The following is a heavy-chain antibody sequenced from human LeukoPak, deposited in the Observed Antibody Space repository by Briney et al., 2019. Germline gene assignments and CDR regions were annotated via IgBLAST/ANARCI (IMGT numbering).Heavy chain of an antibody. CDR2: ISQTGTTI. Sequence: GGSLRLSCAASGFTFSDHYMSWIRQAPGKGLEWVSYISQTGTTISYADSVKGRFTLSRDNARNSLYLQMNSLRAEDTAVYYCARSGSGSSWYYFDYWGQGTLVTVSS. J-gene: IGHJ4*02. CDR1: GFTFSDHY. D-gene: IGHD1-26*01. V-gene: IGHV3-11*01. CDR3: ARSGSGSSWYYFDY.